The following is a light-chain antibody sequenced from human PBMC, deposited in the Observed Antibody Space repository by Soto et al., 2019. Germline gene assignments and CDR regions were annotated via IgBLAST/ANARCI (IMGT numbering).Light chain of an antibody. J-gene: IGKJ1*01. Sequence: IQMTQSPSTLSASVGDRVTITCRASHNIAKWLAWYQQKPGRAPRLLIYDASTLQTGVPSRFSGSGSGTEFTPTIRGLRPDDFATYYCQHLDTYWPFGQGTKVEIK. CDR3: QHLDTYWP. V-gene: IGKV1-5*01. CDR1: HNIAKW. CDR2: DAS.